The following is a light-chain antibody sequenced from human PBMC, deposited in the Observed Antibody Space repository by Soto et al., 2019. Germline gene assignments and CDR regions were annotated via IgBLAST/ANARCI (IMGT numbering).Light chain of an antibody. V-gene: IGKV1-9*01. CDR3: QQLDGYPIT. J-gene: IGKJ5*01. Sequence: IQLTQSPSSLSAPVGDRVTITCRASQGIGSYLAWYQLKPGKAPKLLIYAASTLQSGVPSRFSGAGSGTDFTLTISSLQPEDFSTYYCQQLDGYPITFGQGTRLEIK. CDR1: QGIGSY. CDR2: AAS.